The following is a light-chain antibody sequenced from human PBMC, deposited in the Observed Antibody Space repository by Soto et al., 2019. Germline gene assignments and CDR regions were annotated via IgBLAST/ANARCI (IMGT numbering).Light chain of an antibody. J-gene: IGKJ1*01. CDR3: QQYNSYWT. V-gene: IGKV1-5*03. CDR1: QSISSW. CDR2: KAS. Sequence: DIQMTQSPSTLSASVGDRVTITCRASQSISSWLAWYQQKPGKAPKLLIYKASSLESGVPSRFSGSGSGTECTLSISGLQPDDFATYYCQQYNSYWTFGQGTKVEIK.